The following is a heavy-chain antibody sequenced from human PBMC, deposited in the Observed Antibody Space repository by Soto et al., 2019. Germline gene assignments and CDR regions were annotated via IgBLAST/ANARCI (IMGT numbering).Heavy chain of an antibody. CDR3: ATSYDTGFDP. Sequence: QPQLEQSGAEMREPGAEVKLSCKASGYRGSTYDIRWLRQAPGKGLEWMGVISPNNGKRNFAWKFLDRVIMTTDTSSNTAYMEMESLRYDDKAIDYCATSYDTGFDPWGQGTLVTVSS. CDR2: ISPNNGKR. V-gene: IGHV1-18*04. CDR1: GYRGSTYD. J-gene: IGHJ5*02. D-gene: IGHD3-9*01.